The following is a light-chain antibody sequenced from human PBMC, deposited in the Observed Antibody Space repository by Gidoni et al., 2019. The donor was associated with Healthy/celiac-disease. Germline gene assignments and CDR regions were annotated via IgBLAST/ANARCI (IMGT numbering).Light chain of an antibody. V-gene: IGKV1-33*01. CDR1: QDISNY. CDR3: QQYDNLPLT. Sequence: DILMTQSPSSLSASVGDRVTITCQASQDISNYLNWYQQKPGKAPKRLIYDASNLETGVPSRFSGSGSGTDFTFTISSLQPEDIATYYCQQYDNLPLTFGGGTKVEIK. J-gene: IGKJ4*01. CDR2: DAS.